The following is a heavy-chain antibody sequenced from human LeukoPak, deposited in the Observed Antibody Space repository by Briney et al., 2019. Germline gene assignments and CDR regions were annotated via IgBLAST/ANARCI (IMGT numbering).Heavy chain of an antibody. J-gene: IGHJ5*02. CDR1: GGSISSGSYY. V-gene: IGHV4-61*02. CDR3: ARGHSSRREVFDP. CDR2: IYTSGST. D-gene: IGHD6-13*01. Sequence: SETLSLTCTVSGGSISSGSYYWSWIRQPAGKGLEWIGRIYTSGSTNYNPSLKSRVTISVDTSKNQFSLKLSSVTAADTAVYYCARGHSSRREVFDPWGQGTLVTVSS.